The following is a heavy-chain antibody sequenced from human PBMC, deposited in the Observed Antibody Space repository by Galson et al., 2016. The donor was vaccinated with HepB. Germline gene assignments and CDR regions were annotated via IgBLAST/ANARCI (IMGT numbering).Heavy chain of an antibody. CDR1: GGSVSSGTYY. D-gene: IGHD3-3*01. V-gene: IGHV4-61*01. CDR3: ARHHSGEHVSRFLEWLARFDP. CDR2: IYYSGST. J-gene: IGHJ5*02. Sequence: SETLSLTCTVSGGSVSSGTYYWSWIRQPPGKGLEWIGYIYYSGSTNYNPSLKSRVTISVDTSKNQFSLKLSSVTAADTAVYYCARHHSGEHVSRFLEWLARFDPWGQGTLVTVSS.